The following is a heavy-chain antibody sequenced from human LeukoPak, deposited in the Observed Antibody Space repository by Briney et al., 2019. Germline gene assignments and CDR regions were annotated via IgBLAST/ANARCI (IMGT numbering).Heavy chain of an antibody. CDR3: ARRISGYYAFDM. V-gene: IGHV3-11*01. J-gene: IGHJ3*02. Sequence: PGGSLRLSCVVSGITLSDYGMSWVRQAPGEGLEWVSYISSSGSAIYYGDSVKGRFTVSRDNAKNSLHLQMNSLRTEDTALYYCARRISGYYAFDMWGQGTMVTVSS. CDR2: ISSSGSAI. D-gene: IGHD3-22*01. CDR1: GITLSDYG.